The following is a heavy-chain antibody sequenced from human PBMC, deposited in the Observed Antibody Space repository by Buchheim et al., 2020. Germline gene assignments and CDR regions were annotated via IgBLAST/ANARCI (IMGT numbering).Heavy chain of an antibody. Sequence: QVQLVESGGGVVQPGRSLRLSCAASGFTFSSYGMHWVRQAPGKGLEWVAVISYDGSNKYYADSVKGRFTISRDNSKNTLYLQMNSLRAEDTAVYYCAKDRLRPFITIFGVVETYYYGMDVWGQGTT. CDR2: ISYDGSNK. CDR3: AKDRLRPFITIFGVVETYYYGMDV. CDR1: GFTFSSYG. D-gene: IGHD3-3*01. J-gene: IGHJ6*02. V-gene: IGHV3-30*18.